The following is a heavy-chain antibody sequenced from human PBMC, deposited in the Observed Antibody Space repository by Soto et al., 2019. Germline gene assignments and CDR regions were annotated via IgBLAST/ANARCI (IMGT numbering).Heavy chain of an antibody. CDR1: GYTFSNYA. Sequence: QVQLVQSGAEVKKPGASVKVSCKASGYTFSNYAISWVRQAPGQGLEWMGWISTDDGYTNYARDRVTMTKDSSTNTAYMELRSLRSDDTAIYYCARDRLHSGYDRDYWGQGTLVTVSS. V-gene: IGHV1-18*01. J-gene: IGHJ4*02. CDR2: ISTDDGYT. D-gene: IGHD5-12*01. CDR3: ARDRLHSGYDRDY.